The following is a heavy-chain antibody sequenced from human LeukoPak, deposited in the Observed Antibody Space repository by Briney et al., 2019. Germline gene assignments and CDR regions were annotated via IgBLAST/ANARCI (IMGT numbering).Heavy chain of an antibody. D-gene: IGHD3-10*01. J-gene: IGHJ4*02. CDR3: ARQGILLFGESSDY. CDR2: IYYSGST. Sequence: SETLSLNFTVSRGSISSSSYYWGWIRPPPGKGLERIGRIYYSGSTYYNPSLKCRVTISVDTSKNQFSLKLSSVTAADTAVYYCARQGILLFGESSDYWGQGTLVTVSS. V-gene: IGHV4-39*01. CDR1: RGSISSSSYY.